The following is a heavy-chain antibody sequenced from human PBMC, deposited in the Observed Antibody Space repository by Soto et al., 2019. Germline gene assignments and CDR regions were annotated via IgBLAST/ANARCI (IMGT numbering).Heavy chain of an antibody. J-gene: IGHJ6*02. CDR3: ARVLVGATGYYYGMDV. Sequence: LSLTCAISGDSVSSNSATWNWIRQSPSRGLEWLGRTYYRSKWYNDYAVSVKSRITINPDTSKNQFSLQLNSVTPEDTAVYYCARVLVGATGYYYGMDVWGQGTTVTVSS. CDR1: GDSVSSNSAT. V-gene: IGHV6-1*01. D-gene: IGHD1-26*01. CDR2: TYYRSKWYN.